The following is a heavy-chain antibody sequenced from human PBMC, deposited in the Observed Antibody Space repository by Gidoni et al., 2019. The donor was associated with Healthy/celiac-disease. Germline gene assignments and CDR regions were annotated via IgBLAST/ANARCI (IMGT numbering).Heavy chain of an antibody. CDR2: ISGSGGST. CDR3: AMDYYYDSSDVSPLDAFDI. Sequence: EVQLVESGGGLVQPGGSLRLSCAASGFTFRSYAMSWVRPAPGKGLEGGSAISGSGGSTYYADSVKGRFTISRDNSKNTLYLQMNSLRAEDTAVYYCAMDYYYDSSDVSPLDAFDIWGQGTMVTVSS. J-gene: IGHJ3*02. CDR1: GFTFRSYA. D-gene: IGHD3-22*01. V-gene: IGHV3-23*04.